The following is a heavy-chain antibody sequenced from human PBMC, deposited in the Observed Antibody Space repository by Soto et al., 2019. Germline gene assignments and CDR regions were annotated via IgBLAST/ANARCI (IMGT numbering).Heavy chain of an antibody. CDR3: AKGRYDFWSPYYFDS. V-gene: IGHV3-48*03. CDR1: GFTFSNYD. CDR2: ISSSGGII. Sequence: PGGSLRLSCAASGFTFSNYDINWVRQAPGKGPEWISHISSSGGIIYYADSVKGRFTISRDNAKNSLYLQMDSLRDEDTALYYCAKGRYDFWSPYYFDSWGQGTLVTVSS. J-gene: IGHJ4*02. D-gene: IGHD3-3*01.